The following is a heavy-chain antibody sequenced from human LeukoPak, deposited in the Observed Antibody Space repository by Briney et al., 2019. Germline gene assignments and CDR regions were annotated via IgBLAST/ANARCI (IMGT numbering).Heavy chain of an antibody. Sequence: GESLKISCKASGYSFSNYWISWVRQMPGKGLEWMGRIDPSDSYTNYSPSFQGHVTISADKSISTAYLQWSSLKASDTAMYYCARGKQQLVYWGQGTLVTVSS. CDR2: IDPSDSYT. CDR3: ARGKQQLVY. D-gene: IGHD6-13*01. V-gene: IGHV5-10-1*01. CDR1: GYSFSNYW. J-gene: IGHJ4*02.